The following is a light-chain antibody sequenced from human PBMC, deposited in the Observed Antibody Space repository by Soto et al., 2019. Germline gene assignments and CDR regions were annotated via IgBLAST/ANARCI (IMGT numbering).Light chain of an antibody. CDR1: QSISDT. CDR2: GAS. CDR3: QQYKNGPYT. Sequence: ETVMTQSPATLSVSPGGRATLSCRASQSISDTLAWYQQKPGQAPRLLIHGASTRATGFPARFSGSGSGTDFTLTISSLQSEDFAIYYCQQYKNGPYTFGQGTKLEIK. V-gene: IGKV3-15*01. J-gene: IGKJ2*01.